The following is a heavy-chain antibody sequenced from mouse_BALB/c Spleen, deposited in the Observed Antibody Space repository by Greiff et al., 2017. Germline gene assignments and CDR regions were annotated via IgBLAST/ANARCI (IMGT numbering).Heavy chain of an antibody. CDR2: IWSGGST. CDR1: GFSLTSYG. V-gene: IGHV2-2*02. CDR3: ARPHYYGSSSFAY. J-gene: IGHJ3*01. Sequence: QVQLKESGPGLVQPSQSLSITCTVSGFSLTSYGVHWVRQSPGKGLEWLGVIWSGGSTDYNAAFISRLSISKDNSKSQVFFKMNSLQANDTAIYYCARPHYYGSSSFAYWGQGTLVTVSA. D-gene: IGHD1-1*01.